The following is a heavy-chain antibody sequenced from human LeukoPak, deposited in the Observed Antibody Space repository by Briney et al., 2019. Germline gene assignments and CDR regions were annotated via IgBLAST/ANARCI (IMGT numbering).Heavy chain of an antibody. J-gene: IGHJ4*02. Sequence: SETLSLTCTVSGGSISSYYWNWIRQPPGKGLEWIGYIYSSGSTNYNPSLKSRVTISLDTSKNQFSLKLSSVTAADTAVYYCARGWGAARHLYFDFWGQGTLVTVSS. D-gene: IGHD6-6*01. CDR3: ARGWGAARHLYFDF. CDR1: GGSISSYY. CDR2: IYSSGST. V-gene: IGHV4-4*09.